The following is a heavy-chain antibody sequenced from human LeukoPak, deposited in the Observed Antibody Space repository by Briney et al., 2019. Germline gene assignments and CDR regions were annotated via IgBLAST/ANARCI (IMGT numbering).Heavy chain of an antibody. CDR2: FEPEDGET. CDR3: ATLLGETHFFDY. J-gene: IGHJ4*02. V-gene: IGHV1-24*01. D-gene: IGHD1-26*01. Sequence: ASVKVSCKVSGTYTLIELSMHWVRQAPGEGLEWMGGFEPEDGETIYAQKFKGRVTMTEDTSTDTASMDLSSLRSEDTAVYYCATLLGETHFFDYWGQGTLVTVSS. CDR1: GTYTLIELS.